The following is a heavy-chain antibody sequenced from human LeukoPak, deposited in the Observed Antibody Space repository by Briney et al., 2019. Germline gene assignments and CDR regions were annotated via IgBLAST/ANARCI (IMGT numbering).Heavy chain of an antibody. Sequence: GGSLRLSCAASGFTFSSYGMHWVRQAPGKGLEWVAVISYDGSNKYYADSVKGRFTISRDNSKNTLYLQMNSLRAEDTAVYYCTRLRDGYDSDYWGQGTLVTVSS. CDR3: TRLRDGYDSDY. V-gene: IGHV3-30*03. D-gene: IGHD5-24*01. J-gene: IGHJ4*02. CDR2: ISYDGSNK. CDR1: GFTFSSYG.